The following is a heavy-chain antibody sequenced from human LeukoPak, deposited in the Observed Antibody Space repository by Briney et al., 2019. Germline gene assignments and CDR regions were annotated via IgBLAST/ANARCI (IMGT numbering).Heavy chain of an antibody. CDR2: IYYSGST. CDR3: ARGFIHYYDSSGYFDY. D-gene: IGHD3-22*01. Sequence: SGTLSRTCTVSGGSISSGGYYRSWIRQHPGKGLEWIGYIYYSGSTYYNPSLKSRVTISVDTSKNQFSLKLSSVTAADTAVYYCARGFIHYYDSSGYFDYWGQGTLVTVSS. V-gene: IGHV4-31*03. CDR1: GGSISSGGYY. J-gene: IGHJ4*02.